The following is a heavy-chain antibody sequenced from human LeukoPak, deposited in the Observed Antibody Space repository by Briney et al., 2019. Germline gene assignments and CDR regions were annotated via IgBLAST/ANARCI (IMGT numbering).Heavy chain of an antibody. J-gene: IGHJ4*02. D-gene: IGHD6-13*01. CDR2: ISSGASTI. Sequence: GGSLRLSCVASGFTFSSYEMNWVRQAPGKGLEWVSYISSGASTIYYADSVKGRFTISRDNAKNSLYLQMNSLRAEDTAVYYCARDPGYSSSWPNPFDYWGQGTLVTASS. V-gene: IGHV3-48*03. CDR1: GFTFSSYE. CDR3: ARDPGYSSSWPNPFDY.